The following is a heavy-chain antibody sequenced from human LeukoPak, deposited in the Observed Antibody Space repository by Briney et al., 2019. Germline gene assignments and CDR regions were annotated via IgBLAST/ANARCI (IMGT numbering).Heavy chain of an antibody. CDR2: VYYSGST. V-gene: IGHV4-39*01. D-gene: IGHD2-21*01. CDR3: ARQAKTVVQYIDFDF. Sequence: SEILSLTCTVSGGSISSTSSYWGWIRQPPGKGLEWIGAVYYSGSTYYNPSLKSRVTISVDTSKNQFSRDLKSVTATDTAVYYCARQAKTVVQYIDFDFWGQGTLVTVSS. J-gene: IGHJ4*02. CDR1: GGSISSTSSY.